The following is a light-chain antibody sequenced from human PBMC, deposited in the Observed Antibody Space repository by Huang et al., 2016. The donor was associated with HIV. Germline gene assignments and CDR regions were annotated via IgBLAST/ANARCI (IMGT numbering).Light chain of an antibody. V-gene: IGKV3-15*01. Sequence: EIVMTQSPATLSVSPGERPTLSCRASQRVSSNLAWYQPKPGQAPRLLIYGASTRATGIPARFSGSGSGTEFTLTISSLQSEDFAVYYCQQYNNWPPVTFGPGTKVDIK. CDR2: GAS. J-gene: IGKJ3*01. CDR3: QQYNNWPPVT. CDR1: QRVSSN.